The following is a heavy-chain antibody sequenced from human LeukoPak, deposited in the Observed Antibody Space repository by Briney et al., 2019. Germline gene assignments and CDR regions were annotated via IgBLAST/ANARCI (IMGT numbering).Heavy chain of an antibody. CDR1: GYTFTGYY. Sequence: ASVKVSCKASGYTFTGYYMHWVRQAPGQGLEWMGWINPNSGGTNYAQKFQGWVTMTRDTSISTAYMELSRLRSDDTAVYYCARGGYSSGWTEAFDIWGQGTMVTISS. D-gene: IGHD6-19*01. V-gene: IGHV1-2*04. CDR3: ARGGYSSGWTEAFDI. J-gene: IGHJ3*02. CDR2: INPNSGGT.